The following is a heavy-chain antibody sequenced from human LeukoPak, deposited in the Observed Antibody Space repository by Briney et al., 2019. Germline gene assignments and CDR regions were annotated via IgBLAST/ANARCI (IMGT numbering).Heavy chain of an antibody. Sequence: SETLSLTCTVSSGSISSSSAYWGWIRQPPGKGLEWIGSVYYSKNTYYNPSLKSRVTISADTSKNQFSLTLGSVSATDTAVYYCVSPRGFSYGYFDYWGQGTLVTVSS. CDR1: SGSISSSSAY. D-gene: IGHD5-18*01. CDR3: VSPRGFSYGYFDY. J-gene: IGHJ4*02. V-gene: IGHV4-39*01. CDR2: VYYSKNT.